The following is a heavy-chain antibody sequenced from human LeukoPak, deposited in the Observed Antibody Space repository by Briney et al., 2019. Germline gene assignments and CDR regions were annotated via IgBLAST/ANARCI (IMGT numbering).Heavy chain of an antibody. J-gene: IGHJ4*02. CDR2: IKQDGSEK. CDR1: GFTFSSCW. Sequence: PGGSLRLSCAASGFTFSSCWMSWVRQAPGKGLEWVANIKQDGSEKYYVDSVKGRFTISRDNAKNSLYLQMNSLRAEDTAVYYCARDPSGYDHWGQGTLVTVSS. D-gene: IGHD5-12*01. V-gene: IGHV3-7*01. CDR3: ARDPSGYDH.